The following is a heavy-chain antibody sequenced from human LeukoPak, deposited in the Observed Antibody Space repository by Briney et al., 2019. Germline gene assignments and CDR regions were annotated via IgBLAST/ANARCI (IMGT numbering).Heavy chain of an antibody. Sequence: GGSLRLSCAASGFTFNNYAMSWVRQAPGKGLEWVSAVGSGGGDTYYADSVKGRFTTSRDNSQNTLYLQMNSLRAEDTAVYYCARGGSSSCFDYWGQGTLVTVSS. D-gene: IGHD6-13*01. CDR2: VGSGGGDT. CDR1: GFTFNNYA. CDR3: ARGGSSSCFDY. J-gene: IGHJ4*02. V-gene: IGHV3-23*01.